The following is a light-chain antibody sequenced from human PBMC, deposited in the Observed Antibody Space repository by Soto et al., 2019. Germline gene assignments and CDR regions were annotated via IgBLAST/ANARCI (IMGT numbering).Light chain of an antibody. Sequence: QSVLTQPPSASGTPGQRVTISCSGSSSNIGSNYVYWYQQLPGTAPKLLIYRNNQRPSGVPDRFSASKSGASASLAISGLRSEDEADYYCAAWEDSLSGWVFGEGTKLTVL. CDR3: AAWEDSLSGWV. CDR2: RNN. CDR1: SSNIGSNY. J-gene: IGLJ3*02. V-gene: IGLV1-47*01.